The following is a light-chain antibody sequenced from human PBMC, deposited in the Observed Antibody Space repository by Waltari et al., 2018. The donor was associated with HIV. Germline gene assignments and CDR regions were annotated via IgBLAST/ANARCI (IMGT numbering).Light chain of an antibody. V-gene: IGLV2-14*01. CDR2: EVS. CDR3: CSYASSTTLDV. J-gene: IGLJ2*01. CDR1: SSDIGGYNY. Sequence: QSALTQPASVSGSPGQSITISCTGTSSDIGGYNYVSWYQQHPGKAPKLLIYEVSNRPSGIFNLFSGAKSGNTASLTISGLQAEDEADYYCCSYASSTTLDVFGGGTKLTVL.